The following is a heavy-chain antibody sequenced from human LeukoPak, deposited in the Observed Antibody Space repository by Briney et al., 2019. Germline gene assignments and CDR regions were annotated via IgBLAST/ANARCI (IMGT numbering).Heavy chain of an antibody. CDR3: AREKIPRYCSSTSCYENWFDP. CDR1: GGSISSGGYY. V-gene: IGHV4-30-2*01. D-gene: IGHD2-2*01. CDR2: IYHSGST. Sequence: SETLSLTCTVSGGSISSGGYYWSRIRQPPGKGLEWIGYIYHSGSTYYNPSLKSRVTISVDRSKNQFSLKLSSVTAADTAVYYCAREKIPRYCSSTSCYENWFDPWGQGTLVTVSS. J-gene: IGHJ5*02.